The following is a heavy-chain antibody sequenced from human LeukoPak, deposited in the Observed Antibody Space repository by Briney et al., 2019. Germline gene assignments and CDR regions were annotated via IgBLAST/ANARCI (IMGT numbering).Heavy chain of an antibody. Sequence: PSETLSLTCTVSGGSISSGSYYWTWIRQPAGKGLEWIGRIYTSGSTNYNPSLKSRVTISVDTSKDQFSLKLSSVTAADTAVYYCASHRYGSGNYNYWGQGTLVTVSS. V-gene: IGHV4-61*02. J-gene: IGHJ4*02. CDR2: IYTSGST. CDR3: ASHRYGSGNYNY. CDR1: GGSISSGSYY. D-gene: IGHD3-10*01.